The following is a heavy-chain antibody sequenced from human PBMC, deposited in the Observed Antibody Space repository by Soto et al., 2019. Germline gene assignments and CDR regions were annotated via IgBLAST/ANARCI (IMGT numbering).Heavy chain of an antibody. V-gene: IGHV4-34*01. CDR1: GGSFSGYY. CDR3: ARGASGYNWNGRRYFDY. J-gene: IGHJ4*02. D-gene: IGHD1-20*01. Sequence: ASETLSLTCAVYGGSFSGYYWSWIRQPPGKGLEWIGEINHSGSTNYNPSLKSRVTISVDTSKNQFSLKLSSVTAADTAVYYCARGASGYNWNGRRYFDYWGQGTLVTVSS. CDR2: INHSGST.